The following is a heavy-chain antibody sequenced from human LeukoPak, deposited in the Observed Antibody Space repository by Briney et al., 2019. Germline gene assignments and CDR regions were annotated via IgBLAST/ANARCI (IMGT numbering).Heavy chain of an antibody. CDR1: GGSISTYY. CDR2: IYYNGGT. V-gene: IGHV4-59*01. D-gene: IGHD3-10*01. Sequence: PSETLPQTRAGSGGSISTYYRNWIRQPPGKGLEWIGYIYYNGGTNYNPSLKSRVTMSVDMSKYQFSLKLSSVTAADTAVYYCARAAPLDPGYFDYWGTRVIVTVSS. J-gene: IGHJ4*03. CDR3: ARAAPLDPGYFDY.